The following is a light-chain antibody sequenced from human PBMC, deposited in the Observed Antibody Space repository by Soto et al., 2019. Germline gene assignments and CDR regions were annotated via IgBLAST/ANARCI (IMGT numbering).Light chain of an antibody. Sequence: EMVLTQSPGTLSLSQGERATLSCRASQNVRDSYLAWYQQKPGQAPSLLLYDTSTRATGVPYRFVVSGSVTDFALTISRVEPEDFALYFCQQYCISPGTFGQGTNVEI. J-gene: IGKJ1*01. V-gene: IGKV3-20*01. CDR3: QQYCISPGT. CDR1: QNVRDSY. CDR2: DTS.